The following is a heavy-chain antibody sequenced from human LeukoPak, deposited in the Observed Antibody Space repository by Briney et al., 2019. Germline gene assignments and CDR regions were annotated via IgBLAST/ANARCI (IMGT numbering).Heavy chain of an antibody. Sequence: GGSLRLSCAASGFTFSSYDMHWVRQAPGRGLEWVSAIGLAGDTYYPDSVKGRFTISRGNAKNSMHLQMNSLKDGDTAVYYCIRGGIQVSGIDAFDIWGQGTVVTVSS. V-gene: IGHV3-13*01. J-gene: IGHJ3*02. CDR1: GFTFSSYD. D-gene: IGHD5/OR15-5a*01. CDR2: IGLAGDT. CDR3: IRGGIQVSGIDAFDI.